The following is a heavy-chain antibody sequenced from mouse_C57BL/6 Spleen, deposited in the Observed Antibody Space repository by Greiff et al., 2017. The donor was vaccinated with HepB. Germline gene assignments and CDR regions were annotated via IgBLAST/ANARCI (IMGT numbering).Heavy chain of an antibody. CDR3: ARCFHYFDY. CDR1: GYSITSGYY. Sequence: EVQLQQSGPGLVKPSQSLSLTCSVTGYSITSGYYWNWIRQFPGNKLEWMGYISYDGSNNYNPSLKNRISITRDPSKNQFFLKLNSVTTEDTATYYCARCFHYFDYWGQGTTLTVSS. V-gene: IGHV3-6*01. J-gene: IGHJ2*01. CDR2: ISYDGSN.